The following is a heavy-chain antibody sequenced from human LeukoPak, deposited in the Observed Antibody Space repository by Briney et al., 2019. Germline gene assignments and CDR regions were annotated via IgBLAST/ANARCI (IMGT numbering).Heavy chain of an antibody. CDR3: PRGGKMLKLMGGRDFDY. CDR2: TSDSGSLQ. J-gene: IGHJ4*02. D-gene: IGHD2-8*01. CDR1: GVSFKNYA. Sequence: PGRSLRLSCADSGVSFKNYAMHGARQAPGKGLEWVAVTSDSGSLQWYADSVKGRFTISRDNSKNTVHLQMSSLRVNDTATYQGPRGGKMLKLMGGRDFDYWGQGTLVTVSS. V-gene: IGHV3-30*03.